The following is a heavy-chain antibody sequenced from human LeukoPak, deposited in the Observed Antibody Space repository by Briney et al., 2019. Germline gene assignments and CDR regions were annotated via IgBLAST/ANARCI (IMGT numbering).Heavy chain of an antibody. J-gene: IGHJ6*03. CDR2: IRYDGSNK. V-gene: IGHV3-30*02. D-gene: IGHD3-16*01. Sequence: QPGGSLRLSCAASGFTFSGYGMHWVRQAPGKGLEWVAFIRYDGSNKYYADSVKGRFTISRDNSNNTLYLQMNSLRAEDTAVYYCAKGFGGYYYYYMDVWGKGTTVTVSS. CDR1: GFTFSGYG. CDR3: AKGFGGYYYYYMDV.